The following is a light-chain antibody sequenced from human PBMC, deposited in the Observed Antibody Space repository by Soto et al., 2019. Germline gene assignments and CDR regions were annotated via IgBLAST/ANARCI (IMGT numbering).Light chain of an antibody. CDR3: QQYNNWPWT. J-gene: IGKJ1*01. V-gene: IGKV3-15*01. CDR1: QSVSSN. CDR2: SAT. Sequence: EIVMTQSPATLSVSPGERATLSRRASQSVSSNLAWYQQKPGQAPRLLIYSATTRATGIQAWFSGSGCGTEFIITISSLQSEDFELYYCQQYNNWPWTFGQGTKVDIK.